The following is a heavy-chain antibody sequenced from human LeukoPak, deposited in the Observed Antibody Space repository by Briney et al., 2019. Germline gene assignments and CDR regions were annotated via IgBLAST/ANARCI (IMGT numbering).Heavy chain of an antibody. V-gene: IGHV3-23*01. CDR1: GFTFSSYS. J-gene: IGHJ5*02. CDR3: AKDGASWELLRPFDP. Sequence: GGSLRLSCAASGFTFSSYSMNWVRQAPGKGLEWVSAISGSGGSTYYADSVKGRFTISRDNSKNTLYLQMNSLRAEDTAVYYCAKDGASWELLRPFDPWGQGTLVTVSS. D-gene: IGHD1-26*01. CDR2: ISGSGGST.